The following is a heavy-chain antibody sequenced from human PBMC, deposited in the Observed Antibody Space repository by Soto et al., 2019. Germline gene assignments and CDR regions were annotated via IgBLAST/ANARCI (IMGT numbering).Heavy chain of an antibody. Sequence: EVQLVQSGAELKKPGESLKISCQGSGYNFANYWIAWVRQMPGKGLEWMAIIYPGDSDTKYSPSFQGQVTISADKSISTAYLQGSTLKAPDPAMYYCASRGDQEYFQRGGQGTLVTVSS. V-gene: IGHV5-51*01. CDR3: ASRGDQEYFQR. CDR1: GYNFANYW. J-gene: IGHJ1*01. CDR2: IYPGDSDT.